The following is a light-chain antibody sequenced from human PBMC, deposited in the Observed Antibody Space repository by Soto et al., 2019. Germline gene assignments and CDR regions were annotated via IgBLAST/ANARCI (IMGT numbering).Light chain of an antibody. Sequence: QSVLTQPPSVSGAPGQRVTISCTGSSSNIGAGYDVHWYQQLPGTAPKLLIYGNTNRPSGVPDRFSGSKSGTSASLAITGLQAEDEADYYCQSYDYSLSGGVFGTGTKVTVL. CDR3: QSYDYSLSGGV. J-gene: IGLJ1*01. V-gene: IGLV1-40*01. CDR2: GNT. CDR1: SSNIGAGYD.